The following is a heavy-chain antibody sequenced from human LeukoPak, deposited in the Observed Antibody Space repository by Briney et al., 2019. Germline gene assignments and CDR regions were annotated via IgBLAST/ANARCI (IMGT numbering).Heavy chain of an antibody. V-gene: IGHV3-21*01. CDR1: GFTFSSYS. Sequence: GGSLRLSCAASGFTFSSYSMNWVRQAPGKGLEWVSSISSSYIYYADSVKGRFTISRDNAKNSLYLQMNSLRAEDTAVYYCARDPSFYYGSGSYPLAYWGQGTLVTVSS. J-gene: IGHJ4*02. CDR3: ARDPSFYYGSGSYPLAY. D-gene: IGHD3-10*01. CDR2: ISSSYI.